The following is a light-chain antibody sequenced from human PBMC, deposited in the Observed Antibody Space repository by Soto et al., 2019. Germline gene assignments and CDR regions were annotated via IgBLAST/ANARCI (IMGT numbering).Light chain of an antibody. V-gene: IGLV2-14*02. J-gene: IGLJ3*02. CDR3: SSSTSGNTLV. Sequence: QSVLTQPASVSGSPGQSITISCSGTTSDVGGYNLVSWYQQHTAKAPKLLIYEGTQRPSGVSSRFSGSKSGNTASLTISGLQAEDEADYYCSSSTSGNTLVFGGGTKVTVL. CDR2: EGT. CDR1: TSDVGGYNL.